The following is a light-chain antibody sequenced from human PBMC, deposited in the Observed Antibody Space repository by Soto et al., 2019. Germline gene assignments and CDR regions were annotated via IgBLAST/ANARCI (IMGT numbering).Light chain of an antibody. Sequence: QSALTQPPSASGSPGQSVTISCTGTSSDVGGYNYVSWYQQHPGKAPKLMISEVSKRPSGVPDRFSGSKSGNTASLTVSGVQAEDEADCYCSSFAGNNDLVFGGGTKLTVL. CDR3: SSFAGNNDLV. CDR2: EVS. V-gene: IGLV2-8*01. J-gene: IGLJ3*02. CDR1: SSDVGGYNY.